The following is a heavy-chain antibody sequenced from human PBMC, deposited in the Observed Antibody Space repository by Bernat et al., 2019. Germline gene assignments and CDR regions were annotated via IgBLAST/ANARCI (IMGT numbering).Heavy chain of an antibody. J-gene: IGHJ6*03. CDR2: IHYSWST. CDR1: RASMSDYY. Sequence: QVQLQESGPGLVKLSETLSLTCTVSRASMSDYYWSWIRQPPGKGLEWIAYIHYSWSTDYNPSLKSRVTISVDRPKNQFSLKLSPVIAADTAVYYCASVPLVCSDGTCYYYVDVWGKGTTVTVSS. CDR3: ASVPLVCSDGTCYYYVDV. D-gene: IGHD2-15*01. V-gene: IGHV4-59*01.